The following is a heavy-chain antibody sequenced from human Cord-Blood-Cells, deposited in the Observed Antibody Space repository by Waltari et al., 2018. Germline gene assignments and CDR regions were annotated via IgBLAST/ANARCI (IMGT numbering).Heavy chain of an antibody. Sequence: EVQLVQSGAEVKKPGESLKISCKGSGYSFTSYWSCWVRQMPGKGMEWMGIIDPGDSETRYSPSFQGQVTISADKSISTAYLQWSSLKASDTALYYCARAAFGEFHAEYFQHWGQGTLVTVSS. CDR3: ARAAFGEFHAEYFQH. CDR2: IDPGDSET. J-gene: IGHJ1*01. D-gene: IGHD3-10*01. V-gene: IGHV5-51*01. CDR1: GYSFTSYW.